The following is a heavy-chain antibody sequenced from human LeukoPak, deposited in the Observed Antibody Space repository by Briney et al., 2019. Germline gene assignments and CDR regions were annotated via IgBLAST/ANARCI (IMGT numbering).Heavy chain of an antibody. CDR1: GGSISSGGYY. CDR2: IHTSGST. CDR3: ASMVRGVIWPHNWFDP. V-gene: IGHV4-61*02. J-gene: IGHJ5*02. D-gene: IGHD3-10*01. Sequence: SQTLSLTCSVSGGSISSGGYYWSWIRQPAGKGLEWIGRIHTSGSTKYNPSLKSRVTISLDTSKNQFSLKLNSVTAADTAVYYCASMVRGVIWPHNWFDPWGQGTLVTVSS.